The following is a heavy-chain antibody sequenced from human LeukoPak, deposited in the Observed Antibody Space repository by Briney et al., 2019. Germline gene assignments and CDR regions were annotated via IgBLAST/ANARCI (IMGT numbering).Heavy chain of an antibody. V-gene: IGHV4-39*07. CDR2: VYYSGST. CDR1: GDSIRSGSYY. D-gene: IGHD1-26*01. J-gene: IGHJ2*01. CDR3: ARWEYWYFDL. Sequence: SETLSLTCTVSGDSIRSGSYYWAWIRQPPGKGLEWIGSVYYSGSTYYNPSLKSRVTISVDTSKNQFSLKLSSVTAADTAVYYCARWEYWYFDLWGRGTLVTVSS.